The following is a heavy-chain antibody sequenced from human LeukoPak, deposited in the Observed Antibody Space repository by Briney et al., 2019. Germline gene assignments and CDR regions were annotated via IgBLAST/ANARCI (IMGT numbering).Heavy chain of an antibody. V-gene: IGHV3-11*01. Sequence: GGSLRLSCAASGFTFSDYYMSWIRQAPGKGLEWVSYISSSGSTIYYADSVKGRFTISRDNAKNSLYLQMNSLRAEDMALYYCAKDMGDSSGCFDYWGQGTLVTVSS. CDR2: ISSSGSTI. D-gene: IGHD6-19*01. J-gene: IGHJ4*02. CDR3: AKDMGDSSGCFDY. CDR1: GFTFSDYY.